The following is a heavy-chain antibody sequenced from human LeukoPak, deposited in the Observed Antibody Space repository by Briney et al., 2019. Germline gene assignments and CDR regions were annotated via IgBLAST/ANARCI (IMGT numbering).Heavy chain of an antibody. CDR2: IYTSGST. J-gene: IGHJ4*02. CDR1: GGSISSYY. V-gene: IGHV4-4*07. D-gene: IGHD3-22*01. CDR3: ARDLTDYDSSGYDY. Sequence: SETLSLTXTVSGGSISSYYWSWIRQPAGKGLEWIGRIYTSGSTNYNPSLKSRVTMSVDTSKNQFSLKLSSVTAADTAVYYCARDLTDYDSSGYDYWGQGTLVTVSS.